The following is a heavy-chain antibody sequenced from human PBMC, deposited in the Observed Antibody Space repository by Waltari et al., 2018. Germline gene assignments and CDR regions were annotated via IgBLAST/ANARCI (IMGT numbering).Heavy chain of an antibody. CDR3: ARDSWGSSSFDY. D-gene: IGHD6-6*01. CDR1: GGSISSGRYS. J-gene: IGHJ4*02. Sequence: QVQLQESGPGLVKPSQTLSLTCPVSGGSISSGRYSWSWLRQPAGKGLEWIGRIYTSGSTNYNPSLKSRVTISVDTSKNQFSLKLSSVTAADTAVYYCARDSWGSSSFDYWGQGTLVTVSS. V-gene: IGHV4-61*02. CDR2: IYTSGST.